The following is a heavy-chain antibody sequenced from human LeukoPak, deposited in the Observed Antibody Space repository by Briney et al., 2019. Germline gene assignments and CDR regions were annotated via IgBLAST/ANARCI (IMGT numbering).Heavy chain of an antibody. V-gene: IGHV3-53*01. CDR1: GFTFTSYA. CDR3: ARDLYNSGRLRGMDV. J-gene: IGHJ6*02. Sequence: PGGSLRLSCAASGFTFTSYAMTWVRQAPGKGLEWVSILYNDENTFYADFVKGRFTISRDNSKNTVYLQMNSLRAEDTAVYYCARDLYNSGRLRGMDVWGQGTTVTVSS. D-gene: IGHD3-10*01. CDR2: LYNDENT.